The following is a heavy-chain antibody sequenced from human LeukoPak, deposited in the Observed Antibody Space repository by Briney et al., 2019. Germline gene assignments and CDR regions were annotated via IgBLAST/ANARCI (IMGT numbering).Heavy chain of an antibody. V-gene: IGHV1-69*04. J-gene: IGHJ6*02. CDR3: ARTTYGPYYYYYGMDV. Sequence: SVKVSCKASGYTFTSYGISWVRQAPGQGLEWMGRIIPILGIANYAQKFQGRVTITADKSTSTAYMELSSLRSEDTAVYYCARTTYGPYYYYYGMDVWGQGTTVTVSS. CDR1: GYTFTSYG. D-gene: IGHD3-10*01. CDR2: IIPILGIA.